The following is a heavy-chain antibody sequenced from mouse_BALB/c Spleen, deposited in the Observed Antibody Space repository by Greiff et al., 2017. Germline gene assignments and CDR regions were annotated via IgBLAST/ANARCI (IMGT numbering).Heavy chain of an antibody. Sequence: EVQGVESGGGLVKPGGSLKLSCAASGFTFSSYTMSWVRQTPEKRLEWVATISSGGSYTYYPDSVKGRFTISRDNAKNTLYLQMSSLKSEDTAMYYCTRDPGHYYGYWGQGTTLTVSS. V-gene: IGHV5-6-4*01. CDR1: GFTFSSYT. J-gene: IGHJ2*01. CDR3: TRDPGHYYGY. CDR2: ISSGGSYT. D-gene: IGHD1-2*01.